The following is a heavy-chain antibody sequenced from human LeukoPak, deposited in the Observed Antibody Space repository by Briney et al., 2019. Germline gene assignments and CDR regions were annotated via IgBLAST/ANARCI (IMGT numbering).Heavy chain of an antibody. Sequence: SETLSLTCTVSGGSISSYYWSWIRQPPGKGLEWIGYIYYSGSTNYNPSLKSRVTISLDTSKNQFSLKLSPVTAADTAVYYCARDNQDDFWSGYHFDYWGQGTLVTVSS. D-gene: IGHD3-3*01. CDR2: IYYSGST. CDR1: GGSISSYY. V-gene: IGHV4-59*01. J-gene: IGHJ4*02. CDR3: ARDNQDDFWSGYHFDY.